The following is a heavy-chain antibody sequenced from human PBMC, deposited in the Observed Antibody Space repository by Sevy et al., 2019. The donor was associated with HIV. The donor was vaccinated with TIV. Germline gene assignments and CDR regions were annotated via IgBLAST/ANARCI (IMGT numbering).Heavy chain of an antibody. CDR2: ISGSGGST. D-gene: IGHD4-4*01. CDR3: AKGGHQGYSNYEASYYYYYMDV. V-gene: IGHV3-23*01. J-gene: IGHJ6*03. Sequence: GGSLRLSCAASGFTFSSYAMSWVRQAPGKGLEWVSAISGSGGSTYYADSVKGRFTISRDNSKNTLYLQMNSLRADDTAVYYCAKGGHQGYSNYEASYYYYYMDVWGKGTTVTVSS. CDR1: GFTFSSYA.